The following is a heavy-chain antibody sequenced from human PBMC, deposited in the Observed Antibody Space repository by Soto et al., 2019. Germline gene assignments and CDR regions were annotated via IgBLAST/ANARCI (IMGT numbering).Heavy chain of an antibody. CDR2: ISSTTNYI. Sequence: WGSLRLTCVSSVFIFTMYSMTWVRQAPGKGLEWVSSISSTTNYIYYGDSMKGRFTISRDNAKNSLYLEMNSLRAEDTAVYYCARESEDLTSNFDYWGQGTMVTVSS. J-gene: IGHJ4*02. V-gene: IGHV3-21*06. CDR1: VFIFTMYS. CDR3: ARESEDLTSNFDY.